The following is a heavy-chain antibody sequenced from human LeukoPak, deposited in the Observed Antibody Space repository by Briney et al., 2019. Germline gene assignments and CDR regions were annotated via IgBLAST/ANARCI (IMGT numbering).Heavy chain of an antibody. CDR2: INHSGST. D-gene: IGHD3-16*01. J-gene: IGHJ4*02. CDR1: GGSFSGYY. CDR3: ARVSPAGITFGGPTIY. Sequence: SETLSLTCAVYGGSFSGYYWSWIRQPPGKRLEWIGEINHSGSTNYNPSLKSRVTISVDTSKNQFSLKLSSVTAADTAVYYCARVSPAGITFGGPTIYWGQGTLVTVSS. V-gene: IGHV4-34*01.